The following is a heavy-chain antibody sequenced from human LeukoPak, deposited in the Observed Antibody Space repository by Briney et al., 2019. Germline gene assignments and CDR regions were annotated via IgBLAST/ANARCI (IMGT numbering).Heavy chain of an antibody. J-gene: IGHJ4*02. Sequence: GGSLRLSCAASGFKLSRYNMNWVRQAPGKGLEWVSSISSSTSYIYYADSVKGRFTISRDNAKNSLYLQMNSLRAEDTAVYYCARMATAFDYWGQGTLVTVSS. D-gene: IGHD1-1*01. CDR1: GFKLSRYN. CDR3: ARMATAFDY. CDR2: ISSSTSYI. V-gene: IGHV3-21*01.